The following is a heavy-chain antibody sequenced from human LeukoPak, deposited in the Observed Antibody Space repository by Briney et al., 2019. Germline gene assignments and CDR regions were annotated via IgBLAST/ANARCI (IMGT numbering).Heavy chain of an antibody. CDR2: VYYSGST. CDR3: ARGYNWFDP. V-gene: IGHV4-59*01. Sequence: ASETLSLTCIVSGGSISSYYWSWIRQPPGKGLEWIGYVYYSGSTNSNPSLKSRVTISVDTSKNQFSLKVSSVTAADTAIYYCARGYNWFDPWGQGTPVTVSS. J-gene: IGHJ5*02. CDR1: GGSISSYY.